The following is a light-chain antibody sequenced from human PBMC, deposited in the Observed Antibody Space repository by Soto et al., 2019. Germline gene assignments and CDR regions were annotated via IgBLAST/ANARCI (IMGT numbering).Light chain of an antibody. J-gene: IGLJ1*01. CDR1: SSDVGGYNY. V-gene: IGLV2-8*01. CDR2: EVS. Sequence: QSALTQPPSASGSPGQSVTISCTGTSSDVGGYNYVSWYQQHPGKAPKLMIYEVSKRPSGVPDRFSGSKSGNTASLTVSGLQAEDEADYYCNSQTTSGIRVFGTGTKVTVL. CDR3: NSQTTSGIRV.